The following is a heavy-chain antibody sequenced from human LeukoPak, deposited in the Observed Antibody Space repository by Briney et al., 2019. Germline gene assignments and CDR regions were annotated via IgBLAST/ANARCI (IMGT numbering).Heavy chain of an antibody. CDR3: ASWSGYYTGMGY. Sequence: GASVKVSCKASGYTFTSYYMHWVRQAPGQGLEWMGIINPSGGSTSYAQKFQGRATMTRDTSTSTVYMELSSLRSEDTAVYYCASWSGYYTGMGYWGQGTLVTVSS. V-gene: IGHV1-46*01. J-gene: IGHJ4*02. CDR1: GYTFTSYY. D-gene: IGHD3-3*01. CDR2: INPSGGST.